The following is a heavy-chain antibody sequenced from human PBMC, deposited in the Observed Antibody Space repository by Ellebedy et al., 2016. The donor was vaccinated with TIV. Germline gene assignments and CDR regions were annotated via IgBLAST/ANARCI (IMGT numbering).Heavy chain of an antibody. CDR2: ISGSGGST. D-gene: IGHD1-14*01. CDR1: GFTFSSYA. V-gene: IGHV3-23*01. Sequence: GESLKISCAASGFTFSSYAMSWVRQAPGKGLEWVSAISGSGGSTYYADSVKGRFTISRDNSKNTLYLQMNSLRAEDTAVYYCAKARQSLSGTLDYWGQGTLVTVSS. CDR3: AKARQSLSGTLDY. J-gene: IGHJ4*02.